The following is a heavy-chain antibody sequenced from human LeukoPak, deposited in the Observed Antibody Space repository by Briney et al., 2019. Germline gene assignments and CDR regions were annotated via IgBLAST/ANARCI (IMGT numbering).Heavy chain of an antibody. D-gene: IGHD3-10*01. CDR3: ARVGGTNYYYYGMDV. J-gene: IGHJ6*02. V-gene: IGHV4-59*01. CDR1: GVSISGYY. CDR2: IYDSGST. Sequence: PSETLSLTCTVSGVSISGYYWSWIRQPPGKGLEWIGYIYDSGSTNYNPSLKSRVTISVDTSKNQFSLKLSSVTAADMAVYYCARVGGTNYYYYGMDVWGQGPTVTVSS.